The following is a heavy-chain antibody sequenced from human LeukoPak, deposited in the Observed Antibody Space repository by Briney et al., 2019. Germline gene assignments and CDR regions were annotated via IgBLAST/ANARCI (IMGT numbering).Heavy chain of an antibody. J-gene: IGHJ6*02. D-gene: IGHD4-17*01. CDR3: ARAPNYGYYYYGMDV. Sequence: PGASVKVSCKASGYTFTSYGISWVRQAPGQGLEWMGWISAYNGNTNYAQKPQGRVTMTTDTSTSTAYMELRSLRSDDTAVYYCARAPNYGYYYYGMDVWGQGTTVTVSS. CDR2: ISAYNGNT. V-gene: IGHV1-18*01. CDR1: GYTFTSYG.